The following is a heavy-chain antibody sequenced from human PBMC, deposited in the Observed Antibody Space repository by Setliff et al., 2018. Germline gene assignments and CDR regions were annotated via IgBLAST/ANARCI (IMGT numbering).Heavy chain of an antibody. CDR1: GASISSGNDF. CDR3: ARSDDNFQYPDY. V-gene: IGHV4-61*09. D-gene: IGHD1-1*01. CDR2: IYTNGGT. Sequence: PSETLSLTCSVSGASISSGNDFWNWIRQPAGKGLEWIRNIYTNGGTDYSPSLRSRVTISLGTSKNQFSLQLTSVTAADTAIYYCARSDDNFQYPDYWGQGTLVTVSS. J-gene: IGHJ4*01.